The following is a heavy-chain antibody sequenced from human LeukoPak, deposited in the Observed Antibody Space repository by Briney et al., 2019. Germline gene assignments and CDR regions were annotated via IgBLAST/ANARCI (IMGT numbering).Heavy chain of an antibody. CDR1: GFTFSHYW. V-gene: IGHV3-7*01. CDR2: IKQDGSEK. D-gene: IGHD5-18*01. Sequence: GGSLRLSCAASGFTFSHYWMTWIRQAPGKGLEWVANIKQDGSEKYYVDSVKGRFTISRDNAKNSLYLQMNSPRVDDTALYYCARAGYTYTTLYYWGQGTLVTVSS. J-gene: IGHJ4*02. CDR3: ARAGYTYTTLYY.